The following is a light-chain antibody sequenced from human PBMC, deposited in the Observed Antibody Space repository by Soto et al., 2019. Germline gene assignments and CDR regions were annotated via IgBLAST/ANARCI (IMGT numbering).Light chain of an antibody. Sequence: QPVLTQSPSASASLGASVKLTCTLSSGHSSYAIAWHQQQPEKGPRYLMKLNSDGSHSKGDGIPDRFSGSSSGAERYLTISSLQSEDEADYYCQTWGIFVVFGGGTKRTVL. CDR1: SGHSSYA. V-gene: IGLV4-69*01. CDR2: LNSDGSH. J-gene: IGLJ2*01. CDR3: QTWGIFVV.